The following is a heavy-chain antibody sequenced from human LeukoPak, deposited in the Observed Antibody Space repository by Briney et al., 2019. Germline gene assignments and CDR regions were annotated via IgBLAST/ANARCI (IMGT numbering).Heavy chain of an antibody. D-gene: IGHD3-22*01. CDR3: ARDSRGYQLDY. Sequence: GASVKVSCKASGYTFTSCDINWVRQATGQGLEWMGWMNPNSGNTGYAQKFQGRVTMTRNTSISTAYMEPSRLRSDDTAVYYCARDSRGYQLDYWGQGTLVTVSS. V-gene: IGHV1-8*01. CDR1: GYTFTSCD. J-gene: IGHJ4*02. CDR2: MNPNSGNT.